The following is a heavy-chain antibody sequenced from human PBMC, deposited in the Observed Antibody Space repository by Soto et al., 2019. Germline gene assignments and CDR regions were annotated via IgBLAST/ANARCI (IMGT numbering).Heavy chain of an antibody. CDR2: ISDDGSNK. J-gene: IGHJ4*02. CDR1: GFTFSSYA. V-gene: IGHV3-30-3*01. Sequence: QVQLVESGGGVVQPGRSLRLSCAASGFTFSSYAMYWVRQAPGKGLEWVAIISDDGSNKYYADSVKGRFTISRDNSKNTLYLQMNSLRGKDTAVYYGARDHMIQGAIDYWGQGTLVTVST. CDR3: ARDHMIQGAIDY. D-gene: IGHD3-10*01.